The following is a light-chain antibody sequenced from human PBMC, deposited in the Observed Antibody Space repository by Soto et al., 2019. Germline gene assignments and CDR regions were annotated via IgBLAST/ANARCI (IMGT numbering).Light chain of an antibody. J-gene: IGKJ4*01. CDR1: QSVSSSY. CDR2: GAS. Sequence: EIVLTQSPGTLSLSPGERATLSCRASQSVSSSYLAWYQQKPGQAPRLLIYGASSWATGIPDRFSGSGYGTDFTITISRLEPEDFAVYYCQQYGSSPPLTFGGGTKVEIK. CDR3: QQYGSSPPLT. V-gene: IGKV3-20*01.